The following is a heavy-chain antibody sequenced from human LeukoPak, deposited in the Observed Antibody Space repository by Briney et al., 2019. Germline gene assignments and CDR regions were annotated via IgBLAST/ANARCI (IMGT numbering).Heavy chain of an antibody. D-gene: IGHD2-15*01. CDR1: GGTFSSYA. V-gene: IGHV1-69*06. CDR2: IIPIFGTA. CDR3: ARDLRYCSGGSCYWFDP. Sequence: ASVKVSFKASGGTFSSYAISWVRPAPGQGLEWMGGIIPIFGTANYAQKFQGRVTITADKSTSTAYMELSSLRSEDTAVYYCARDLRYCSGGSCYWFDPWGQGTLVTVSS. J-gene: IGHJ5*02.